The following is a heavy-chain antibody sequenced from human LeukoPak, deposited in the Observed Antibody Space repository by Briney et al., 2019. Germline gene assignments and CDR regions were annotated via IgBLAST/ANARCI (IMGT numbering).Heavy chain of an antibody. Sequence: PGGSLRLSCAASGFTFSSYWMHWVRQAPGKGRVWVARTNRDGSSTAYADSVKGRFTISKDNAKNTLYLLMNSLRAEDTAVYYCARDSVEWYIFDYWGQGTLVTVSS. D-gene: IGHD3-3*01. CDR3: ARDSVEWYIFDY. J-gene: IGHJ4*02. V-gene: IGHV3-74*01. CDR2: TNRDGSST. CDR1: GFTFSSYW.